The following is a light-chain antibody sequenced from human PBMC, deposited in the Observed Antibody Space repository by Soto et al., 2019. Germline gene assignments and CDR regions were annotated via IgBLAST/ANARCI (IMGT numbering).Light chain of an antibody. CDR3: QQYGTSPLT. V-gene: IGKV3-20*01. Sequence: EIVLTQSPGTLSLSPGERATLSCRASQSVSSSYFAWYQQKPGQAPRLLIYGASGRATGIPDRFSGSGSGTDFTLTMSRLEPEDFAVYYCQQYGTSPLTFGQGTRLEIK. J-gene: IGKJ5*01. CDR1: QSVSSSY. CDR2: GAS.